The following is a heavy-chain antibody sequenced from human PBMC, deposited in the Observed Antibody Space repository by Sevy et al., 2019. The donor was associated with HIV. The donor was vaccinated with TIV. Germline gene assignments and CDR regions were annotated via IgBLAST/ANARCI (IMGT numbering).Heavy chain of an antibody. D-gene: IGHD2-2*01. J-gene: IGHJ6*02. CDR3: AKVVVPADIDPFYYYAYGMDV. CDR1: GFTFSNYA. Sequence: GSLRLSCAASGFTFSNYAINGVRQAPGKGLEWVSRISGSGDSTFYADSVKGRFTISRDNSKNTVHLQMNSLRVEDTAVYYCAKVVVPADIDPFYYYAYGMDVWGQWTTVTVSS. V-gene: IGHV3-23*01. CDR2: ISGSGDST.